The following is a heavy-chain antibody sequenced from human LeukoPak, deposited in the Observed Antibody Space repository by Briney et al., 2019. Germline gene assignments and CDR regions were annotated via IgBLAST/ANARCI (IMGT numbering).Heavy chain of an antibody. CDR1: GFTFNNYN. CDR3: ARGSGEWVFLPSDS. J-gene: IGHJ4*02. D-gene: IGHD3-22*01. V-gene: IGHV3-21*01. CDR2: ISSISSSYI. Sequence: GGSLRLSCAASGFTFNNYNMNWVRQAPGKGLEWVSSISSISSSYIYYADSVTGRFTISRDNAKNSLYLQMNSLRAEDTAVYFCARGSGEWVFLPSDSWGQGTLVTVSS.